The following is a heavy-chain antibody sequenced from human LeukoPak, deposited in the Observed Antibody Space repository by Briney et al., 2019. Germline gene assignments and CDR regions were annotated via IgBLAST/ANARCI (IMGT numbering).Heavy chain of an antibody. CDR3: TTGTYYYDTLCDY. CDR1: GFTFSNAW. Sequence: GGSLRLSCGASGFTFSNAWMNWVRQAPGKGLDWVGRIKSKTDGGTTDYAAPVKGRFPISRDDSKNTLYLQMNSLKTEDTAVYYCTTGTYYYDTLCDYWGQGTLVTVSS. V-gene: IGHV3-15*07. D-gene: IGHD3-22*01. J-gene: IGHJ4*02. CDR2: IKSKTDGGTT.